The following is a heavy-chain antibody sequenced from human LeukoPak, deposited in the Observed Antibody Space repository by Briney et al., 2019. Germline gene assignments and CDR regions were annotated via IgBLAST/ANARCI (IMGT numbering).Heavy chain of an antibody. D-gene: IGHD2-8*01. CDR1: GFTFSSYG. J-gene: IGHJ4*02. CDR2: ITGSGSST. Sequence: PGGSLRLSCAASGFTFSSYGMRWVRQAPGKGLEWVSAITGSGSSTYYADSVKGRFTISRDNSKNTLYLQMNSLRAEDTAVYYCAKAGYASEYYFDYWGQGTLVTVSS. CDR3: AKAGYASEYYFDY. V-gene: IGHV3-23*01.